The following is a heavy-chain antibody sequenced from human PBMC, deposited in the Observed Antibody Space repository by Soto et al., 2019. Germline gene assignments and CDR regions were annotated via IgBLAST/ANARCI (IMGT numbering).Heavy chain of an antibody. CDR2: IYYSGST. J-gene: IGHJ5*02. CDR1: GGSISSHY. CDR3: ARVKQYCTNGVCYHTGWFDP. D-gene: IGHD2-8*01. Sequence: SETLSLTCTVSGGSISSHYWSLIRQPPGKGLEWIGYIYYSGSTNYNPSLKSRVTISVDTSKNQFSLKLSSVTAADTAVYYCARVKQYCTNGVCYHTGWFDPWGQGTLVTVSS. V-gene: IGHV4-59*11.